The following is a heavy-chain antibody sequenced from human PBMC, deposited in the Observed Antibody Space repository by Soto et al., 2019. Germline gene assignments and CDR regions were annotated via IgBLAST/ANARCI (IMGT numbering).Heavy chain of an antibody. CDR3: ASLSGSYGFDP. V-gene: IGHV3-48*03. D-gene: IGHD1-26*01. Sequence: EAQLVESGGDLVQPGGSLRLSCAGSGFSFSSYEMNWVRQAPGKGLEWVSYISSSGSDTYYADSMKARFTISRDNAQNSLYLQMTRLRAEDTAIYYCASLSGSYGFDPWGQGTLVTVSS. J-gene: IGHJ5*02. CDR2: ISSSGSDT. CDR1: GFSFSSYE.